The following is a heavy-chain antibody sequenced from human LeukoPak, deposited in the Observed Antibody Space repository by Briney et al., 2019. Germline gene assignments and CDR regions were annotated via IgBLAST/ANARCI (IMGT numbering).Heavy chain of an antibody. CDR1: AFTFDDYG. J-gene: IGHJ4*02. CDR2: INWNGGST. V-gene: IGHV3-20*01. Sequence: GGSLRLSCAASAFTFDDYGMSWVRQAPGKWLGWVTGINWNGGSTGYADSVKGRFTISRDNAKNSLYLQMNSLRAEDTAVYHCARGGSSSWYDHFDYWGQGTLVTVSS. D-gene: IGHD6-13*01. CDR3: ARGGSSSWYDHFDY.